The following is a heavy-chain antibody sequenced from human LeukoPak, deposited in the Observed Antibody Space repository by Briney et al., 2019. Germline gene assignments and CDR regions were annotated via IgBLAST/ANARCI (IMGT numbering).Heavy chain of an antibody. CDR2: IYPGDSDT. CDR1: GCSFTSYW. V-gene: IGHV5-51*01. CDR3: ARSIQLWPTGFDY. D-gene: IGHD5-18*01. J-gene: IGHJ4*02. Sequence: GESLKISCKGSGCSFTSYWIGWVRQMPGKGLEWMGIIYPGDSDTRYSPSFQGQVTISADKSISTAYLQWSSLKASDTAMYYCARSIQLWPTGFDYWGQGTLVTVSS.